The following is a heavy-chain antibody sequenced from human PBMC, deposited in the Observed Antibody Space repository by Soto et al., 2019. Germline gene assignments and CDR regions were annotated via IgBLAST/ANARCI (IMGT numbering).Heavy chain of an antibody. CDR2: IYHSGST. CDR1: GGSISSSNW. CDR3: ARSPDSSGYYPRWYYYGMDV. D-gene: IGHD3-22*01. V-gene: IGHV4-4*02. J-gene: IGHJ6*02. Sequence: SETLSLTSALSGGSISSSNWWSWDRQPPGKGLEWIGEIYHSGSTNYNPSLKSRVTISVDKSKNQFSLKLSSVTAADTAVYYCARSPDSSGYYPRWYYYGMDVWGQGTTVT.